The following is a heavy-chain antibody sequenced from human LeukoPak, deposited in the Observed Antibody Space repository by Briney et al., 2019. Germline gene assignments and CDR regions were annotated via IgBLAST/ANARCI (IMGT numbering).Heavy chain of an antibody. J-gene: IGHJ4*02. D-gene: IGHD3-10*01. Sequence: SGSGGSTYYADSVKGRFTISRDNSKNTLYLQMNSLRAEDTAVYYCAKHYGSGSYCGYYFDYWGQGTLVTVSS. CDR3: AKHYGSGSYCGYYFDY. CDR2: SGSGGST. V-gene: IGHV3-23*01.